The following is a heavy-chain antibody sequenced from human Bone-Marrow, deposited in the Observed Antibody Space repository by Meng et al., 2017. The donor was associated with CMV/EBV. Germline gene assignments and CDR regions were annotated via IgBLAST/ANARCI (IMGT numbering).Heavy chain of an antibody. CDR1: GGSISSSSYY. Sequence: SETLSLTCTVSGGSISSSSYYWSWIRQPPGKGLEWIGYIYYSGSTNYNPSLKSRVTISVDTSQNQFSLKLSSVTAADTAVYYCARGALKGYVWGSYRYTRDYWGERTLVTVSS. D-gene: IGHD3-16*02. V-gene: IGHV4-61*01. J-gene: IGHJ4*02. CDR3: ARGALKGYVWGSYRYTRDY. CDR2: IYYSGST.